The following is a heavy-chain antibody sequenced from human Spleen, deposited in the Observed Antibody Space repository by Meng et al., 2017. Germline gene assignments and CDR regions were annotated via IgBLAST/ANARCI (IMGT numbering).Heavy chain of an antibody. V-gene: IGHV4-31*03. Sequence: QGRLPESGPGMGKPSQTLSLTCTVSGGSISSGGYYWSWIRQPPGKGLEWIGEINHSGSTNYNPSLESRATISVDTSQNNLSLKLSSVTAADSAVYYCARGPTTMAHDFDYWGQGTLVTVSS. CDR1: GGSISSGGYY. CDR2: INHSGST. J-gene: IGHJ4*02. CDR3: ARGPTTMAHDFDY. D-gene: IGHD4-11*01.